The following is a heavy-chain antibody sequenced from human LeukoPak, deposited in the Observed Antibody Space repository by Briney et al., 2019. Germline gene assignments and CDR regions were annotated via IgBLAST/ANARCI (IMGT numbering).Heavy chain of an antibody. Sequence: GGSLRLSCAGSGFTFTRFWMHWVRQAPGKGLVWVASIKQDGSEKSYVDSLKGRFTISRDNAKNSLYLEMNSLRAEDTAVYYCARRASRAFDYWGQGTLVTVSS. CDR2: IKQDGSEK. V-gene: IGHV3-7*01. CDR1: GFTFTRFW. CDR3: ARRASRAFDY. J-gene: IGHJ4*02. D-gene: IGHD5-12*01.